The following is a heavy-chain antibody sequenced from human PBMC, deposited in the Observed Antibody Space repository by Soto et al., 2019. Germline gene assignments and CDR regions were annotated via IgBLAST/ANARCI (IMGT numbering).Heavy chain of an antibody. CDR2: IYYSGST. CDR3: ARPGGSGWFYFDS. Sequence: SETLSLTCTVSGDSISTDYWGWIRQPPGKGLEWIGSIYYSGSTYYNPSLKSRVTISVDTSKNHFSLKLTSVTAADTAVYYCARPGGSGWFYFDSWGQGSQVTVS. J-gene: IGHJ4*02. D-gene: IGHD6-13*01. CDR1: GDSISTDY. V-gene: IGHV4-39*02.